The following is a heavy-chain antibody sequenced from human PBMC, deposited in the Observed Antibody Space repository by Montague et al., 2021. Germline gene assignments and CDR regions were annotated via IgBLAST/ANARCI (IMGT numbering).Heavy chain of an antibody. CDR1: GFTFSSYS. V-gene: IGHV3-48*02. J-gene: IGHJ4*02. CDR3: TRDRSRGGSDY. CDR2: ISGSRTTI. D-gene: IGHD3-10*01. Sequence: SLRLSCAASGFTFSSYSMTWVRQAPGKGLEWLSYISGSRTTIYYADSVKGRFTISRDNANNLLYLQMNSLRDEDTAVYYCTRDRSRGGSDYWGQGTLVIVSS.